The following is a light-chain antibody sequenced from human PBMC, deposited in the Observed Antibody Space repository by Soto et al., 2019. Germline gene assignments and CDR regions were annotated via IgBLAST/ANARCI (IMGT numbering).Light chain of an antibody. CDR2: QDT. J-gene: IGLJ1*01. V-gene: IGLV3-1*01. CDR3: QAWDSNTYV. Sequence: SYELTQPPSVSVSPGQTASITCSGDNLGDKYACWYQQKPGQSPVLVIYQDTKRPSGIPERFSGSNSGNTATLTISGTRAMDEADYYCQAWDSNTYVFGTGTKVTVL. CDR1: NLGDKY.